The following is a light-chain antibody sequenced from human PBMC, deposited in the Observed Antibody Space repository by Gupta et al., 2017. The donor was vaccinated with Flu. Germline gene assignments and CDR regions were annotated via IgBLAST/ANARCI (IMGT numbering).Light chain of an antibody. CDR2: DNN. CDR3: GTWDSSLSAGV. CDR1: SSNIGKNY. Sequence: QSVLTPPPSVSAAPGQKVTISFSGCSSNIGKNYVSWYQQLPRTAPKLLIYDNNKRPSGIPDRFSGSKSGTSATLGITGLQTGDEADYYCGTWDSSLSAGVFGGGTKLTVL. V-gene: IGLV1-51*01. J-gene: IGLJ3*02.